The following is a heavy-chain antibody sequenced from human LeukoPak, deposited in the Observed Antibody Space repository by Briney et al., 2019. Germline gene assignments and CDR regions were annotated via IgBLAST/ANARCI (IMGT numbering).Heavy chain of an antibody. CDR1: GGSISSGGYS. Sequence: PSETLSLTCAVSGGSISSGGYSWSWIRQPPGKGLEWIGYIYHSGSTYYNPSLKSRVTISVDTSKNQFSLKLSSVTAADTAVYYCARARKAGTVVRPRRPTYYFDYWGQGTLVTVSS. CDR3: ARARKAGTVVRPRRPTYYFDY. D-gene: IGHD4-23*01. V-gene: IGHV4-30-2*01. J-gene: IGHJ4*02. CDR2: IYHSGST.